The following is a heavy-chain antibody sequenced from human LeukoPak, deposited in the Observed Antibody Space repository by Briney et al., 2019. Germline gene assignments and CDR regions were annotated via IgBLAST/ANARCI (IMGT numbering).Heavy chain of an antibody. CDR1: GFTFSSYW. CDR3: ARPRPRETRDFEP. CDR2: INGDGSTT. J-gene: IGHJ5*02. V-gene: IGHV3-74*01. Sequence: PGGSLRLSCAASGFTFSSYWMYWVRQAPGKGLVWVSHINGDGSTTSYADSVKGRFTISRDNAKNTLYLRMNSLSAEDTAVYYCARPRPRETRDFEPWGQGTLVTVSS.